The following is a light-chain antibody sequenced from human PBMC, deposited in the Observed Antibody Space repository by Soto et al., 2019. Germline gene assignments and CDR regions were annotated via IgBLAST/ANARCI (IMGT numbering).Light chain of an antibody. Sequence: QSVLTQPASVSGSPGQSITISCTGTTSFVGTYNFVFWYQQHPGKAPQVLIYEDTKRPSGISNRFSGSKSGDTASLTISGLQAEDEADYYCSSYTSSNTLVFGTGTKLTVL. CDR3: SSYTSSNTLV. J-gene: IGLJ1*01. CDR2: EDT. CDR1: TSFVGTYNF. V-gene: IGLV2-14*02.